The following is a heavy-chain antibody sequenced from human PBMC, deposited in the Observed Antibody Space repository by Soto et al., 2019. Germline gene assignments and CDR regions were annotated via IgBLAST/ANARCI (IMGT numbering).Heavy chain of an antibody. J-gene: IGHJ6*02. CDR2: IYPGDSDT. D-gene: IGHD2-2*01. CDR1: GYSFTSYW. V-gene: IGHV5-51*01. CDR3: ATGPSHCSSSSCYPFYYCYRLDV. Sequence: GESLKICCKGSGYSFTSYWIGWVRQMHGKGLEWMGSIYPGDSDTRCSPSFQGQVTISADKSISTAYLQWSSLKASDTAMYYCATGPSHCSSSSCYPFYYCYRLDVWAQRTSVPVSS.